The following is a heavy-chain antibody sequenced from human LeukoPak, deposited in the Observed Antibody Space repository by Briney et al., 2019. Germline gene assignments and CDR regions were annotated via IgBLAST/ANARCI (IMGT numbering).Heavy chain of an antibody. CDR1: GFTFSSYA. CDR2: ISGGGAST. V-gene: IGHV3-23*01. CDR3: ARLAYYDSSGYPYYYGMDV. D-gene: IGHD3-22*01. J-gene: IGHJ6*02. Sequence: PGGSLRLSCAASGFTFSSYAMSWVRQAPGKGLEWVSAISGGGASTYYADSVKGRFTISRDNSKNTLYLQMNSLRAEDTAVYYCARLAYYDSSGYPYYYGMDVWGQGTTVTVSS.